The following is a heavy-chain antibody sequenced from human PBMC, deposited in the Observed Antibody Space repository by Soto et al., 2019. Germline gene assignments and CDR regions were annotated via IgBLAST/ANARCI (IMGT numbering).Heavy chain of an antibody. J-gene: IGHJ6*03. V-gene: IGHV3-23*01. Sequence: PGGSLRLSCAASGFTFSSYAMSWVRQAPGKGLEWASAISGSGGSTYYADSVKGRFTISRDNSKNTLYLQMNSLRAEDTAVYYCAKSSYYYYYYMDVWGKGTTVTVSS. CDR3: AKSSYYYYYYMDV. D-gene: IGHD6-6*01. CDR1: GFTFSSYA. CDR2: ISGSGGST.